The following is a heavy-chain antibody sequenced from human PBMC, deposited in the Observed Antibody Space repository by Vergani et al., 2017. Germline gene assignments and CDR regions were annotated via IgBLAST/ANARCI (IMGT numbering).Heavy chain of an antibody. CDR3: ARGRQRIGYGSGAGHY. D-gene: IGHD3-10*01. Sequence: QVQLQQWGAGLLKPSETLSLTCAVYGWSFSGYYWSWIRQPPGKGLEWIGEINHSGSTNYNPSLKSRVTISVDTSKNQFSLKLSSVTAADTAVYYCARGRQRIGYGSGAGHYWGQGTLVTVSS. V-gene: IGHV4-34*01. J-gene: IGHJ4*02. CDR2: INHSGST. CDR1: GWSFSGYY.